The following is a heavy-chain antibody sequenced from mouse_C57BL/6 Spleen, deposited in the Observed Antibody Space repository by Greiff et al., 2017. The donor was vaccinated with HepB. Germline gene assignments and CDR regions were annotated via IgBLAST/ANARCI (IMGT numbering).Heavy chain of an antibody. CDR3: AREAYGNYEGAMDY. Sequence: EVMLVESGGGLVKPGGSLKLSCAASGFTFSSYAMSWVRQTPEKRLEWVATISDGGSYTYYPDNVKGRFTISRDNAKNNLYLQMSHLKSEDTAMYYCAREAYGNYEGAMDYWGQGTSVTVSS. J-gene: IGHJ4*01. CDR1: GFTFSSYA. CDR2: ISDGGSYT. V-gene: IGHV5-4*01. D-gene: IGHD2-1*01.